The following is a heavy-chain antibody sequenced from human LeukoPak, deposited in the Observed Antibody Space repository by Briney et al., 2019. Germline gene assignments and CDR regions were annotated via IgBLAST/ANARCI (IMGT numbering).Heavy chain of an antibody. Sequence: SVKVSCKASGGTFSSYAISWVRQAPGQGLEWMGGIIPIFGTANYAQKFQGRVTITADKSTSTAYMELSSLRSEDTAVYYCERLVGYRVVPAAMGYFDLWGRGTLVTVSS. CDR2: IIPIFGTA. D-gene: IGHD2-2*01. V-gene: IGHV1-69*06. CDR1: GGTFSSYA. CDR3: ERLVGYRVVPAAMGYFDL. J-gene: IGHJ2*01.